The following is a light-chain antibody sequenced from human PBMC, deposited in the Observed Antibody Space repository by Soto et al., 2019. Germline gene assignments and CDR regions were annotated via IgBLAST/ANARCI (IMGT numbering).Light chain of an antibody. CDR1: NSDVGSYNS. CDR3: SSYTTSSTVV. V-gene: IGLV2-14*01. CDR2: DVS. J-gene: IGLJ2*01. Sequence: QSALTQPASVSGSPGQSITISCTGTNSDVGSYNSVSWYQQHPGKAPKLMIYDVSNRPSGVSNRFSGSKSGNTASLTISGLQAEDEADYYCSSYTTSSTVVFGGGTKVTVL.